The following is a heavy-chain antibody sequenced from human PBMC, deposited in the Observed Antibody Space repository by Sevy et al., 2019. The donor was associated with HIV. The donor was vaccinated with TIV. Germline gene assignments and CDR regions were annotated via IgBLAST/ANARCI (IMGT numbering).Heavy chain of an antibody. J-gene: IGHJ4*02. D-gene: IGHD6-13*01. CDR1: GFTFSSYW. V-gene: IGHV3-74*01. CDR2: IYVDGRTA. CDR3: GRVPVAAAGTGIDY. Sequence: GGSLRLSCAASGFTFSSYWMHWDRQAPGKGLVWLSRIYVDGRTASYADSVKGRFAISRDNAKNTLYLQMNSLRDEDTAVYYCGRVPVAAAGTGIDYWGQGTLVTVSS.